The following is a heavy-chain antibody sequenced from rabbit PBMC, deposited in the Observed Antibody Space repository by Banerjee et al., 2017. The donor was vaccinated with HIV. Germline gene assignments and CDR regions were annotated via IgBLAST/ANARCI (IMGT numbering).Heavy chain of an antibody. CDR2: IYTSSGST. CDR1: GFSFSSNYY. Sequence: QEQLVESGGGLVQPEGSLTLTCTASGFSFSSNYYMCWVRQAPGKGLEWIGCIYTSSGSTYYASWVNGRFTITRSTSLNTVTLQMTSLTAADTATYFCARGDTGSRHSPFNLWGQGTLVT. V-gene: IGHV1S43*01. D-gene: IGHD1-1*01. J-gene: IGHJ4*01. CDR3: ARGDTGSRHSPFNL.